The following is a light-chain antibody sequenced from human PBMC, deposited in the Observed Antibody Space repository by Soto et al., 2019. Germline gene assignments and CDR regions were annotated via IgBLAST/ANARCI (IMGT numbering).Light chain of an antibody. CDR2: GAS. V-gene: IGKV3-20*01. Sequence: DIVLTQSPGILSLSPGERATLSCRASQTVPANYLAWYQQRFGQAPRLLIYGASSRATGIPDRFSGSGSGKDFTLDISRLEPEDVGLYYCQQYGSSPLTFGGGTKVEIK. J-gene: IGKJ4*01. CDR1: QTVPANY. CDR3: QQYGSSPLT.